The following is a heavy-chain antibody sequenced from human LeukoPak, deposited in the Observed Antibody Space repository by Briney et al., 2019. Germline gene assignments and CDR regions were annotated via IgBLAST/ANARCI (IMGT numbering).Heavy chain of an antibody. J-gene: IGHJ3*01. Sequence: PGGSVRLSCVGSGFMFSRFGLIWVRQAPGKGLEWVSGIHGNGETTYYGDSVKGRFTISRDNSKSTLYLQMNGLRVEDTAEYFCGRDPNGDYVGAFEFWGQGTKVAVSS. CDR1: GFMFSRFG. V-gene: IGHV3-23*01. CDR3: GRDPNGDYVGAFEF. D-gene: IGHD3-16*01. CDR2: IHGNGETT.